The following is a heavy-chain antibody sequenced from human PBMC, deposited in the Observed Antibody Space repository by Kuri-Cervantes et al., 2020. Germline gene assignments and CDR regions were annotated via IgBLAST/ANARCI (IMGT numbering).Heavy chain of an antibody. CDR2: ISYDGSNK. CDR1: GITVSSNY. V-gene: IGHV3-30*12. D-gene: IGHD3-10*01. Sequence: GGSLRLSCVTSGITVSSNYMTWVRQAPGKGLEWVAVISYDGSNKYYADSVKGRFTISRDNAKNSLYLQMNSLRAEDTAVYYCARATLAGSFSGMDVWGQGTTVTVSS. J-gene: IGHJ6*02. CDR3: ARATLAGSFSGMDV.